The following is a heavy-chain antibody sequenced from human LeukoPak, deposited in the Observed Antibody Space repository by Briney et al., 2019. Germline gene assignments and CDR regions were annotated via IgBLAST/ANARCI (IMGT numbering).Heavy chain of an antibody. CDR3: ARVIEGGYSYGSYYYYMDV. D-gene: IGHD5-18*01. CDR2: IYYSGST. CDR1: GGSISSYY. J-gene: IGHJ6*03. V-gene: IGHV4-59*01. Sequence: SETLSLTCTVSGGSISSYYWSWIRQPPGKGLEWIGFIYYSGSTNYNPSLKSRVTISVDTSKNQFSLKLSSVTAADTAVYYCARVIEGGYSYGSYYYYMDVWGKGTTVTISS.